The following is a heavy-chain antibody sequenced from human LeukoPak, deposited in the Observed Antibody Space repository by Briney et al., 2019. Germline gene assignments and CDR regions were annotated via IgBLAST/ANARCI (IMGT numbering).Heavy chain of an antibody. V-gene: IGHV3-53*01. CDR3: ARDISWYDSSGYYSWTTYYYYGMDV. J-gene: IGHJ6*02. CDR2: IYSSGST. D-gene: IGHD3-22*01. CDR1: GFTVSSNY. Sequence: PGGSLRLSCAASGFTVSSNYMRWVRQAPGKGLEWVSIIYSSGSTYYADSVKGRFTISRDNSKNTLYLQMNSLRAEDTAVYYCARDISWYDSSGYYSWTTYYYYGMDVWGQGTTVTVSS.